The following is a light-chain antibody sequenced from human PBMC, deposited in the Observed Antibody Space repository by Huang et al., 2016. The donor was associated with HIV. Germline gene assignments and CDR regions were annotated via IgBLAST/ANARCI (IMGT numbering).Light chain of an antibody. J-gene: IGKJ4*01. Sequence: EIVLTQSPATLSLSPGDRATLSCRASQSVTTYLGWYQQKPGQAPRLLIYDVSNRATGVPARFSGSRSGTDFTLTISSLEPEDFAVYYCQQRANWPPLIFGGGTKVEMK. V-gene: IGKV3-11*01. CDR2: DVS. CDR1: QSVTTY. CDR3: QQRANWPPLI.